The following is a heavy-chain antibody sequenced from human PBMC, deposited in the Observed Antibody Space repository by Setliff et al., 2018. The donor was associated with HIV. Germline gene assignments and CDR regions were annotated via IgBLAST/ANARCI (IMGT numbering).Heavy chain of an antibody. J-gene: IGHJ4*01. V-gene: IGHV4-38-2*02. CDR1: GYSINDGYH. CDR2: IYNSGRA. CDR3: VRDRALRFSQSPSLHYFDV. Sequence: SETLSLTCLVFGYSINDGYHWGWIRQSPRKGLEWIGSIYNSGRASYNPSRRGRASLSIDTSKNRFSLRLNPVTAAGTAVYYCVRDRALRFSQSPSLHYFDVWGQGILVTVSS.